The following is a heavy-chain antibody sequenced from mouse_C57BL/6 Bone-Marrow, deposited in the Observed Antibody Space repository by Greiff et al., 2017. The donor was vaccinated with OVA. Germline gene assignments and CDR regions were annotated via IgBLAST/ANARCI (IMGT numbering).Heavy chain of an antibody. V-gene: IGHV6-6*01. J-gene: IGHJ2*01. CDR2: IRNKANNHAT. CDR1: GFTFSDAW. D-gene: IGHD2-5*01. CDR3: TRMDYSNYALFDY. Sequence: EVKVEESGGGLVQPGGSMKLSCAASGFTFSDAWMDWVRQSPEKGLEWVAEIRNKANNHATYYAESVKGRFTISRDDSKSSVYLQMNSLRAEDTGIYYCTRMDYSNYALFDYWGQGTTLTVSS.